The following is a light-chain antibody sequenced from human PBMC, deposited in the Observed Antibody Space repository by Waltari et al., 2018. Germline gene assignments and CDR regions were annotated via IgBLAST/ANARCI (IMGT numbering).Light chain of an antibody. J-gene: IGKJ3*01. CDR1: QSVLYSSNNKNY. CDR2: WAP. Sequence: DIVMTQSPDSLAVSLGERATINCKSSQSVLYSSNNKNYLAWYQQKPGQPPKLLIYWAPTRESGVPDRFSGSGSGTDFTLTISSLQAEDVAVYYCQQYYSTPFTLGPGTKVDIK. V-gene: IGKV4-1*01. CDR3: QQYYSTPFT.